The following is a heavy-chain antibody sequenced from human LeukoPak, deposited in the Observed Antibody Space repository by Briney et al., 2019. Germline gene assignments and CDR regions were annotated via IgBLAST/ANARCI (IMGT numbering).Heavy chain of an antibody. CDR2: ITYSGSI. J-gene: IGHJ4*02. V-gene: IGHV4-34*01. CDR3: ARDLMT. CDR1: GGSFSGKY. Sequence: PSETLSLTCAVSGGSFSGKYWTWIRQPPGKGLEWIGEITYSGSIYYNPSLKSRVTISVDTSKNQFSLKLNSVTAADTAVYYCARDLMTWGQGNLVTVSS.